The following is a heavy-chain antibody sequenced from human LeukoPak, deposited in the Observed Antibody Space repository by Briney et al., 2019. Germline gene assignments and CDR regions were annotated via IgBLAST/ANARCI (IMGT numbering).Heavy chain of an antibody. V-gene: IGHV4-4*07. D-gene: IGHD6-19*01. Sequence: PSETLSLTCTVSGGSISSYYWSWIRQPAGKGLEWIGRIYTSGSTNYNPSLKSRVTISVDTSKNQFSLKLSSVTAADTAVYYCAREKTSGWLYYFDYWGQGTLVTVSS. CDR3: AREKTSGWLYYFDY. CDR1: GGSISSYY. CDR2: IYTSGST. J-gene: IGHJ4*02.